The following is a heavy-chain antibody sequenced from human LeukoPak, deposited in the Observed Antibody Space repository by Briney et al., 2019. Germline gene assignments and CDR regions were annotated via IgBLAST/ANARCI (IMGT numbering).Heavy chain of an antibody. CDR2: ISSSGSTI. D-gene: IGHD2-21*01. CDR3: ARGFMWHVY. CDR1: GFTFSSYE. J-gene: IGHJ4*02. V-gene: IGHV3-48*03. Sequence: GGSPRLSRAASGFTFSSYEMNWVRQAPGKGLEWVSYISSSGSTIYYADSVKGRFTISRDNAKNSLFLQMNSLRAEDTAVYFCARGFMWHVYWGQGTLITVSS.